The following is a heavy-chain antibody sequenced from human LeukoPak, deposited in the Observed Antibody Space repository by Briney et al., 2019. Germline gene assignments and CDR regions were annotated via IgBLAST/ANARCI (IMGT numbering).Heavy chain of an antibody. CDR3: AKYDILTGSPPSDP. V-gene: IGHV3-23*01. CDR1: GFTFSSYA. J-gene: IGHJ5*02. CDR2: ISGSGGST. Sequence: GGSLRLSCAASGFTFSSYAMSWVRQAPGKGLEWVSAISGSGGSTYYADSVKGRFTISRDNSKNTLYLQMNSLRAEDTAVYYCAKYDILTGSPPSDPWGQGTLVTVSS. D-gene: IGHD3-9*01.